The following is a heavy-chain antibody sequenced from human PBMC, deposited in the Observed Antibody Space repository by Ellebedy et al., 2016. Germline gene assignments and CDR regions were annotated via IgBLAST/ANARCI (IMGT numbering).Heavy chain of an antibody. V-gene: IGHV5-10-1*01. CDR2: IDPSDSYN. CDR3: ARRDYCSGGSCYYDY. D-gene: IGHD2-15*01. J-gene: IGHJ4*02. Sequence: GESLKISCKGSGYGFTSYWIIWVRQMPGKGLEWMGRIDPSDSYNNYSPSFQGHVTISADKSISTAYLQWSSLKASDTAMYYCARRDYCSGGSCYYDYWGQGTLVTVSS. CDR1: GYGFTSYW.